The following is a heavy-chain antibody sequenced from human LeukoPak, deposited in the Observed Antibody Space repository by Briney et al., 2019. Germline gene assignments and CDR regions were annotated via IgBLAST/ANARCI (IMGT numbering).Heavy chain of an antibody. CDR3: APGRVNPKLVY. CDR1: GGSISSGGYS. CDR2: IYHSGST. Sequence: SQTLSLTCAVSGGSISSGGYSWSWIRQPPGKGLEWIGYIYHSGSTYYNPSLKSRVTISVDRSKNQSSLKLSSVTAADTAVYYCAPGRVNPKLVYWGQGTLVTVSS. J-gene: IGHJ4*02. V-gene: IGHV4-30-2*01. D-gene: IGHD6-6*01.